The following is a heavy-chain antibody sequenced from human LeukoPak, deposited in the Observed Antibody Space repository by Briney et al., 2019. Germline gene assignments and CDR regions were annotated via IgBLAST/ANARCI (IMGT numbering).Heavy chain of an antibody. CDR3: ASDREYYYGSGSFDY. D-gene: IGHD3-10*01. CDR1: GFTFSSYW. CDR2: IKQDGSEK. V-gene: IGHV3-7*04. Sequence: GGSLRLSCAASGFTFSSYWMSWVRQAPGKGLEWVANIKQDGSEKYYVDSVKGRFTISRDNAKNSLYLQMNSLRAEDTAVYYCASDREYYYGSGSFDYWGQGTLITVSS. J-gene: IGHJ4*02.